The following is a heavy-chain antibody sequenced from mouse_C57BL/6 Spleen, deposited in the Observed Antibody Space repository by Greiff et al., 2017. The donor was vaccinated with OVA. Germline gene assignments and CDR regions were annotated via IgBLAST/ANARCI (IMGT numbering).Heavy chain of an antibody. Sequence: EVQLVESGGDLVKPGGSLKLSCAASGFTFSSYGMSWVRQTPDTRLEWVATISSGGSYTYYPDSVKGRFTISRDNAKNTLYLQMSSLKSEDTAMYYCARKGTSWFAYWGQGTLVTVSA. V-gene: IGHV5-6*01. CDR3: ARKGTSWFAY. J-gene: IGHJ3*01. D-gene: IGHD3-3*01. CDR2: ISSGGSYT. CDR1: GFTFSSYG.